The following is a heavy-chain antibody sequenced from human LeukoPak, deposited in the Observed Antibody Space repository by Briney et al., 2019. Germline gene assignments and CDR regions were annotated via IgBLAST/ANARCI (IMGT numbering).Heavy chain of an antibody. CDR2: ISAYNGNT. J-gene: IGHJ3*02. CDR3: ASSWAVADSDAFDI. D-gene: IGHD6-19*01. Sequence: GASVKVSCKASGYTFTSYGISWVRQAPGQGLEWMGWISAYNGNTNYAQKLQGRVTMTTDTSTSTAYMELRSLRSDDTAVYYCASSWAVADSDAFDIWGQGTMVTVSS. V-gene: IGHV1-18*01. CDR1: GYTFTSYG.